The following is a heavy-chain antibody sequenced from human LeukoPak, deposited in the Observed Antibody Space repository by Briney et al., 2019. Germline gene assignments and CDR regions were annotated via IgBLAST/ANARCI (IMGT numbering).Heavy chain of an antibody. CDR2: IYSGGST. CDR3: ASTSNYHYYDSSGPTPGY. Sequence: PGGSLRLSCAASGFTFTKYWMSWVRQAPGKGLEWVSVIYSGGSTYYADSVKGRFTISRDNSKNTLYLQMNSLRAEDTAVYYCASTSNYHYYDSSGPTPGYWGQGTLVTVSS. D-gene: IGHD3-22*01. CDR1: GFTFTKYW. V-gene: IGHV3-66*02. J-gene: IGHJ4*02.